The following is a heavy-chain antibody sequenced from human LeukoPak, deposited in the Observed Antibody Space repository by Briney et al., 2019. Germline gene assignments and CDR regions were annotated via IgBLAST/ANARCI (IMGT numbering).Heavy chain of an antibody. Sequence: PGGSLRLSCAASGFLVNGYGMHWVRQAPGKGPEWVAAMRFDGKTKYYVDSVKGRFTISRDTSKNTLFLQMNSLRDEDTAIYYCAKDKGNQQLYALDVWGQGTTVSVSS. J-gene: IGHJ6*02. V-gene: IGHV3-33*06. CDR2: MRFDGKTK. CDR3: AKDKGNQQLYALDV. CDR1: GFLVNGYG. D-gene: IGHD2-8*01.